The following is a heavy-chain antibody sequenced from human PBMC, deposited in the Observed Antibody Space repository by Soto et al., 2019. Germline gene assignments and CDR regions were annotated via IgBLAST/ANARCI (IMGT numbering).Heavy chain of an antibody. CDR1: GFGFRSYG. Sequence: QVQLVDSGGGVVQPGRSLRLSCAASGFGFRSYGMHWVRQAPGKGLEWVALISDDGSNKHYADSVRGRFTISRDNSKNTLYLQMNRMRAEDTAEYYFANDAMDVEMPMVRAYNWFDPWGQGTLVTVSS. D-gene: IGHD2-8*01. CDR3: ANDAMDVEMPMVRAYNWFDP. V-gene: IGHV3-30*18. J-gene: IGHJ5*02. CDR2: ISDDGSNK.